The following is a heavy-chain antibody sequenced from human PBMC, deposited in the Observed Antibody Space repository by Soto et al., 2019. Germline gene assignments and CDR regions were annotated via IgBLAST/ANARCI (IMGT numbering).Heavy chain of an antibody. CDR3: GISACCGGTIDV. CDR2: ITNNGDTT. CDR1: GFTFSIYA. J-gene: IGHJ3*01. V-gene: IGHV3-23*04. D-gene: IGHD1-7*01. Sequence: EKQLVESGGALAQPGGSLRLSCVGSGFTFSIYALTWVRQAPGKGLELVSLITNNGDTTFFGDSVKGRFSTSRDNSKNTLYLQVESLTAEDTAVYDCGISACCGGTIDVSGQGTMV.